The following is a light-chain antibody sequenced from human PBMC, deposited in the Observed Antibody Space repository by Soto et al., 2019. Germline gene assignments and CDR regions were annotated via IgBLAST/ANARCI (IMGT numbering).Light chain of an antibody. CDR2: DVS. V-gene: IGLV2-14*01. CDR3: SSYTNSSTLGV. CDR1: SSYVGGYNY. J-gene: IGLJ2*01. Sequence: QSVLTQPASVSGSPGQSITISCTGTSSYVGGYNYVSWYQQHPGKAPKLIIYDVSNRPSGFSNRFSGSKSGNTASLTISGLQAEDEADYYCSSYTNSSTLGVFGGGTKLTVL.